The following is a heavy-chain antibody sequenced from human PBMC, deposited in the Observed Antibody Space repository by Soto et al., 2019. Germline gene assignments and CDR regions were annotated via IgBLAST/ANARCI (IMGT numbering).Heavy chain of an antibody. CDR2: IIPISGTA. J-gene: IGHJ4*02. CDR3: ARDRSPPDGYEYYFDY. D-gene: IGHD5-12*01. V-gene: IGHV1-69*01. CDR1: GGTFSSYA. Sequence: KVSCKASGGTFSSYAISWVRQAPGQGLEWMGGIIPISGTANYAQKFQGRVTITADESTSTAYMELSSLRSEDTAVYYCARDRSPPDGYEYYFDYWGQGTLVTAPQ.